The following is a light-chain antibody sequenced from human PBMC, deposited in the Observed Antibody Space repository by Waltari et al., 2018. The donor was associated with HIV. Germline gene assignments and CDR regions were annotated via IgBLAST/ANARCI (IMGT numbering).Light chain of an antibody. CDR1: SSDVGSYNL. CDR2: EVS. J-gene: IGLJ2*01. CDR3: CSYAGSSTLV. V-gene: IGLV2-23*02. Sequence: QSALTQPASVSGSPGQSITISCTGTSSDVGSYNLVSWYQQHPGKAPKLMIYEVSKRASRVSNRFSGSTSGNTASLTISVLQAEDESYYYCCSYAGSSTLVFGGGTKLTVL.